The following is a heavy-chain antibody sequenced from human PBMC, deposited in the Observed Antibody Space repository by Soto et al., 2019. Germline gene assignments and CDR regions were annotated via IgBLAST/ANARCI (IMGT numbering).Heavy chain of an antibody. D-gene: IGHD3-3*01. Sequence: TLSLTCTVSGGSISSGGYYWSWIRQHPGKGLEWIGYIYYSGSTYYNPSLKSRVTISVDTSKNQFSLKLSSVTAADTAVYYCTSSVGGDFWSGYRPGYYYYGMDVWAKGPRSSSP. V-gene: IGHV4-31*03. CDR1: GGSISSGGYY. J-gene: IGHJ6*02. CDR3: TSSVGGDFWSGYRPGYYYYGMDV. CDR2: IYYSGST.